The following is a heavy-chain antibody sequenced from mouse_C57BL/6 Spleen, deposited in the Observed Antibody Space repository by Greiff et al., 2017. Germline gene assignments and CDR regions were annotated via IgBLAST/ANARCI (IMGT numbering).Heavy chain of an antibody. D-gene: IGHD4-1*01. CDR2: IYPGSGST. J-gene: IGHJ2*01. Sequence: QVQLQQPGAELVKPGASVKMSCKASGYTFTSYWITWVKQRPGQGLEWIGDIYPGSGSTNYNEKFKSKATLTVDTSSSTAYMQLSSLTSADSAVYYCARYETGTSNYFDYWGQGTTLTVSS. CDR1: GYTFTSYW. V-gene: IGHV1-55*01. CDR3: ARYETGTSNYFDY.